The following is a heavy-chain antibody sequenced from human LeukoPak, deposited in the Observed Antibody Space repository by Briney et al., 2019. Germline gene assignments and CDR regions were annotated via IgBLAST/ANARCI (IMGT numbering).Heavy chain of an antibody. D-gene: IGHD3-3*01. V-gene: IGHV3-30*02. J-gene: IGHJ1*01. CDR3: AKDRLRFLEWFKYFQH. Sequence: GESLRLSCAASGFTFSSYGMNWVRQAPGKGLEWVAFIRYDGSNKYYADSVKGRFTISRDNSKNTLYLQMNSLRAEDTAVYYCAKDRLRFLEWFKYFQHWGQGTLVTVSS. CDR2: IRYDGSNK. CDR1: GFTFSSYG.